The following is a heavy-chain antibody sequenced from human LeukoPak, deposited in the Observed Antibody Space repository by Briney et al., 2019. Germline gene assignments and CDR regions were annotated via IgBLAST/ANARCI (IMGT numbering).Heavy chain of an antibody. V-gene: IGHV2-5*01. J-gene: IGHJ6*03. CDR3: AHRGRFDYDSSGYYFPLPYYMDV. D-gene: IGHD3-22*01. CDR1: GFSLSTSGVG. Sequence: SGPTLVKPTQTLTLTCTFSGFSLSTSGVGVGWIRQPPGKALEWLALIYWNDDKRYSPSLKSRLTITKDTSKNQVVLTMTNMDPVDTAPYYCAHRGRFDYDSSGYYFPLPYYMDVWGKGTTVTISS. CDR2: IYWNDDK.